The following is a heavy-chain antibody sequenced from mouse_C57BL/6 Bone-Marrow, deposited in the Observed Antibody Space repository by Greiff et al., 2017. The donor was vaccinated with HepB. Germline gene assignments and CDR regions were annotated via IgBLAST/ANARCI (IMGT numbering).Heavy chain of an antibody. Sequence: EVKLVESGGDLVKPGGSLKLSCAASGFTFSSYGMSWVRQTPDKRLEWVATISSGGSYTYYPDSVKGRFTISRDNDKNTLYLQMSSLKSEDTAMYYCARHGDTTVVAAYYFDYWGQGTTLTVSS. CDR3: ARHGDTTVVAAYYFDY. J-gene: IGHJ2*01. V-gene: IGHV5-6*01. CDR2: ISSGGSYT. D-gene: IGHD1-1*01. CDR1: GFTFSSYG.